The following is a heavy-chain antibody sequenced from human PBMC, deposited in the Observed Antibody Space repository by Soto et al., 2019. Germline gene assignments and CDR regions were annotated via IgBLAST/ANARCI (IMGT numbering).Heavy chain of an antibody. CDR2: ISSSSSYI. Sequence: GSLIRSCAASGFTFSSYSMNLVRQAPGKGLEWVSSISSSSSYIYYADSVKGRFTISRDNAKNSLYLQMNSLRAEDTAVYYCAAGTTGYNWFDPWGQGTLVTVSS. J-gene: IGHJ5*02. CDR1: GFTFSSYS. D-gene: IGHD1-7*01. V-gene: IGHV3-21*01. CDR3: AAGTTGYNWFDP.